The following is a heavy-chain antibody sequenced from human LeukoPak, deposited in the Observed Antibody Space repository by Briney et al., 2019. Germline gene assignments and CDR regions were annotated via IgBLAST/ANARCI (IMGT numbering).Heavy chain of an antibody. D-gene: IGHD3-9*01. Sequence: ASVKVSCKASGYTFTSYAMNWVRQAPGQGLEWVGWMNPNSGNTGYAQTFQGKLTMTRNTSIKAAYVELSSLRSEDTAVYYCARRFYDNLTGHTWYDYWGQGTLVTVSS. J-gene: IGHJ4*02. CDR3: ARRFYDNLTGHTWYDY. CDR1: GYTFTSYA. CDR2: MNPNSGNT. V-gene: IGHV1-8*02.